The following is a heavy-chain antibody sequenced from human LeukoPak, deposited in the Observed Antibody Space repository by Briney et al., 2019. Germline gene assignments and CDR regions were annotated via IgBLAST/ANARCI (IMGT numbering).Heavy chain of an antibody. V-gene: IGHV3-7*01. CDR3: ALSTVAAAGDD. D-gene: IGHD2-2*01. CDR1: GFIFSSYW. Sequence: GRSLRLSCAASGFIFSSYWMTWVRQAPGKGLEWVANIKPDGSEIYSVDSVKGRFTISRDNAKSSLYLQMNSLRAEDTAVYYCALSTVAAAGDDWGQGTLVTVSS. CDR2: IKPDGSEI. J-gene: IGHJ4*02.